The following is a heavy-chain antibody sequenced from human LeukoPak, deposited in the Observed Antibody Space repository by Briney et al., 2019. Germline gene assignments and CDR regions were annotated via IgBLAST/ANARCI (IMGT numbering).Heavy chain of an antibody. V-gene: IGHV4-38-2*02. J-gene: IGHJ4*02. CDR1: GYSISSGYY. Sequence: SETLSLTCTVSGYSISSGYYWGWIRQPPGKGLEWIGSIYHSGSTYYNPSLKSRVTISVDTSKNQFSLKLSSVTAADTAVYYCARAQVRGVVRVGYYFDYWGQGTLVTVSS. CDR3: ARAQVRGVVRVGYYFDY. CDR2: IYHSGST. D-gene: IGHD3-10*01.